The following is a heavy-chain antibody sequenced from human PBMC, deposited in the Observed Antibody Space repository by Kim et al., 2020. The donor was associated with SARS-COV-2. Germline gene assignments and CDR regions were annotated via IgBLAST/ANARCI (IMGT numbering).Heavy chain of an antibody. J-gene: IGHJ6*02. Sequence: GGSLRLSCAASGFTFSDYYMSWIRQATGKGLEWVSYISSSSSYTNYADSVKGRFTISRDNAKNSLYLQMNSLRAEDTAVYYCARGLEDYYYYGMDVWGQGTTVTVSS. V-gene: IGHV3-11*05. CDR2: ISSSSSYT. CDR3: ARGLEDYYYYGMDV. D-gene: IGHD1-1*01. CDR1: GFTFSDYY.